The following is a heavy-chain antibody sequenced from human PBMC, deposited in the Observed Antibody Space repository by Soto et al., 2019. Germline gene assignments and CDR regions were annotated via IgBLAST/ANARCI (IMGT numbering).Heavy chain of an antibody. J-gene: IGHJ6*02. D-gene: IGHD2-2*01. Sequence: GASVKVSCKASGGTFSSYAISWVRQAPGQGLEWMGGIIPIFGTANYAQKFQGRVTITADKSTSTAYMELSSLRSEDTAVYYCARDHWGYCSSTSCYYYYGMDVWGQGTTVTVSS. V-gene: IGHV1-69*06. CDR2: IIPIFGTA. CDR1: GGTFSSYA. CDR3: ARDHWGYCSSTSCYYYYGMDV.